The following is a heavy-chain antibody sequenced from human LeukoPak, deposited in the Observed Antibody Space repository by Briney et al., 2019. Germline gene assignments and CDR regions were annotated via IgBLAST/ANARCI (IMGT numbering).Heavy chain of an antibody. V-gene: IGHV6-1*01. Sequence: SQTLSLTCAISGDSVSSNSAAWNWLTPSPSRGFEWLVRTYYRSKWYNDYAVSVKSRIPINPDTSKNQCSLQLNSVTPEGTAVYYCARGSSGYLYWGQGTLVTVSS. CDR1: GDSVSSNSAA. CDR3: ARGSSGYLY. D-gene: IGHD5-12*01. CDR2: TYYRSKWYN. J-gene: IGHJ4*02.